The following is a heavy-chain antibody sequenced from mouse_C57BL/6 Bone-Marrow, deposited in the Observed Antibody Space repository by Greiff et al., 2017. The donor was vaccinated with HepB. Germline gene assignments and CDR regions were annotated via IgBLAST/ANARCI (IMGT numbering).Heavy chain of an antibody. J-gene: IGHJ2*01. D-gene: IGHD1-1*01. V-gene: IGHV14-1*01. CDR3: TTGHYGSSPFDY. Sequence: EVQLQQSGAELVRPGASVKLSCTASGFNIKDYYMHWVKQRPEQGLEWIGRIDPEDGDTEYAPKFQGKATMTADTSSNTAYLQLSSLTSEDTAVYYCTTGHYGSSPFDYWGQGTTLTVSS. CDR2: IDPEDGDT. CDR1: GFNIKDYY.